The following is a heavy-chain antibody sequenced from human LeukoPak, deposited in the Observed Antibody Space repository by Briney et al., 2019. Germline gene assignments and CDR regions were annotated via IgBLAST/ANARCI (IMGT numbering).Heavy chain of an antibody. CDR2: ISGSGGST. D-gene: IGHD2-15*01. CDR3: ANQGRYCSGCSCYPFDL. V-gene: IGHV3-23*01. J-gene: IGHJ2*01. CDR1: GFTFSSYA. Sequence: GGSLRLSCAASGFTFSSYAMSWVRQAPGKGLEWVSAISGSGGSTYYADSVKGRFTVSRDNSKNTLYLQMNSLRAEDTAVYYCANQGRYCSGCSCYPFDLWGRGTLVTVSS.